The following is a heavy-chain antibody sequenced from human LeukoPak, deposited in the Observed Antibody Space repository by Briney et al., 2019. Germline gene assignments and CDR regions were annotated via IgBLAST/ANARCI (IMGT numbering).Heavy chain of an antibody. CDR2: TYYRSKWYN. V-gene: IGHV6-1*01. Sequence: SQTLSLTCAISGDSVSSNSVTWNWIRQSPSRGLEWLGRTYYRSKWYNDYAVSVKSRITINPDTSKNQFSLQLNSVTPEDTAVYYCARASPDDAFDIWGQGTMVTVSS. J-gene: IGHJ3*02. CDR3: ARASPDDAFDI. CDR1: GDSVSSNSVT.